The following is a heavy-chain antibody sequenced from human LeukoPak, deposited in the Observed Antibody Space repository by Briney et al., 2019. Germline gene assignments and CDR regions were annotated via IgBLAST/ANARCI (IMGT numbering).Heavy chain of an antibody. V-gene: IGHV3-21*04. CDR1: GFTFSSYS. Sequence: GGSLRLSCAASGFTFSSYSMNWVRQAPGKGLEWVSSISSSSSYIYYADSVKGRFTISRDNAKNTLYLQMNSLRTEDTAVYYCAKDSSASFYCGGGACYSNYWGQGTLVTVSS. J-gene: IGHJ4*02. CDR3: AKDSSASFYCGGGACYSNY. D-gene: IGHD2-15*01. CDR2: ISSSSSYI.